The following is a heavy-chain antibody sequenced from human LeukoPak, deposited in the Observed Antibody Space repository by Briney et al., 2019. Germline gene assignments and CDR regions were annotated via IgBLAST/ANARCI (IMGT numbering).Heavy chain of an antibody. J-gene: IGHJ4*02. Sequence: SETLSLTCTVSGGSITGSHYWGWIRQPPGKGLEWIGSIYFTGKTYYSPSLNSRVTISVDMSRNHFSLTLSSVTAADTAVYYCARHPVVMTARGMIDDWGQGTLVTVSS. CDR2: IYFTGKT. V-gene: IGHV4-39*01. CDR1: GGSITGSHY. D-gene: IGHD2-21*02. CDR3: ARHPVVMTARGMIDD.